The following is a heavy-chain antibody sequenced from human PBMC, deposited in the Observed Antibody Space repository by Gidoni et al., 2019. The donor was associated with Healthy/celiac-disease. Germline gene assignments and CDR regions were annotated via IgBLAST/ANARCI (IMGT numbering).Heavy chain of an antibody. Sequence: QVQLQDSGPGLVKPSETLSLTCPVSGGSISSYYWSWIRQPPGKGLEWIGYIYYSGSTNYNPSLKSRVTILVDTSKNQFALKLSSVTAADTAVYYCAREKLGLLRAFDIWGQGTMVTVSS. D-gene: IGHD1-7*01. CDR3: AREKLGLLRAFDI. J-gene: IGHJ3*02. CDR1: GGSISSYY. V-gene: IGHV4-59*01. CDR2: IYYSGST.